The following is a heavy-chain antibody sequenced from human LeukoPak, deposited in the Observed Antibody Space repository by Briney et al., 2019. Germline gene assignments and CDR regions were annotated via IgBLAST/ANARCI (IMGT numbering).Heavy chain of an antibody. CDR2: ISYDGSNK. J-gene: IGHJ6*03. CDR3: ARGPITMIGYYYYYYMDV. Sequence: PGGSLRLSCAASGFTFSSYAMHWVRQAPGKGLEWVAVISYDGSNKYYADSVKGRFTISRDNSKNTLYLQMNSLRAEDTAVYYCARGPITMIGYYYYYYMDVWGKGTTVTVSS. CDR1: GFTFSSYA. V-gene: IGHV3-30*04. D-gene: IGHD3-10*02.